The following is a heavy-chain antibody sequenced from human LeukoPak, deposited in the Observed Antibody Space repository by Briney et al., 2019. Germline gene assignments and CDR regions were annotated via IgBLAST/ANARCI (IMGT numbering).Heavy chain of an antibody. Sequence: QPGGSLRLSCAASGFTFSSYAMSWVRQAPGKGLEWVSGLGGSGENRYYATSVRGRFSISRDNSKDTVYLQMNSLRAEDTAIYYCVKDRPCETCMPMDAWGQGTTVTVSS. CDR2: LGGSGENR. V-gene: IGHV3-23*01. CDR1: GFTFSSYA. D-gene: IGHD2-2*01. J-gene: IGHJ6*02. CDR3: VKDRPCETCMPMDA.